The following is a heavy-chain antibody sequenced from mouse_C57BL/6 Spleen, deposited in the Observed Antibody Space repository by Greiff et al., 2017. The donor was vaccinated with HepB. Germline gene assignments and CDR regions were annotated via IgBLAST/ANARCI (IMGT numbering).Heavy chain of an antibody. D-gene: IGHD1-1*01. Sequence: QVQLKQPGAELVMPGASVKLSCKASGYTFTSYWMHWVKQRPGQGLEWIGEIDPSDSYTNYNQKFKGKSTLTVDKSSSTAYMQLSSLTSEDSAVYYCASHYYGSSWSFDYWGQGTTLTVSS. V-gene: IGHV1-69*01. CDR1: GYTFTSYW. CDR3: ASHYYGSSWSFDY. CDR2: IDPSDSYT. J-gene: IGHJ2*01.